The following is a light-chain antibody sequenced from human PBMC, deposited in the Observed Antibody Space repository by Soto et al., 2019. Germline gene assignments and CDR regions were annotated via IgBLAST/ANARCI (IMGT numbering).Light chain of an antibody. Sequence: EIVMTQSPATLSVSPGERATISCLASQSLRSKLAWYQQKPGQAPRPLIYGASTRATGIPARFSGSGSGTEFTLTISSLQPEDFATYYCLQDYSYPRTFGQGTKVDIK. CDR1: QSLRSK. V-gene: IGKV3-15*01. J-gene: IGKJ1*01. CDR3: LQDYSYPRT. CDR2: GAS.